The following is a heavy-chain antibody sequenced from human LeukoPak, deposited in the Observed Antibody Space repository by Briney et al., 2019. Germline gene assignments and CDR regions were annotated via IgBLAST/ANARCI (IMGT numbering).Heavy chain of an antibody. J-gene: IGHJ4*02. CDR1: GYTLTELS. CDR2: FDPEDGET. V-gene: IGHV1-24*01. CDR3: ATNRFGLYSSGWSLFDY. Sequence: ASVKVSCKVSGYTLTELSMHWVRQAPGKGLEWMGGFDPEDGETIYAQKFQGRVTMTEDTSTDTAYMELSSLRSEDTAVYYCATNRFGLYSSGWSLFDYWGQGTLVTVSS. D-gene: IGHD6-19*01.